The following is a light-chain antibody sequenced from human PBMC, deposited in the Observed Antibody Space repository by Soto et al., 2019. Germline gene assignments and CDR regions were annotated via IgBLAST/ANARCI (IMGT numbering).Light chain of an antibody. CDR3: GTWDNSLSAL. J-gene: IGLJ2*01. Sequence: QSVLTQPPSVSAAPGQKVIISCAGSSSNIGNNNVSWYQQLPGTAPKLLIYENNKRPSGIPDRFSGSKSGTSATLGITGLQTGDDADYYCGTWDNSLSALFGGGTKLTVL. CDR2: ENN. CDR1: SSNIGNNN. V-gene: IGLV1-51*02.